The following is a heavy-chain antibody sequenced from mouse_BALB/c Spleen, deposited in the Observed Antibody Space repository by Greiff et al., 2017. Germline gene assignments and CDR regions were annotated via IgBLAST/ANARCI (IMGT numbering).Heavy chain of an antibody. CDR2: ISNGGGST. V-gene: IGHV5-12-2*01. J-gene: IGHJ4*01. CDR1: GLTFSSYT. CDR3: ARRDYYAMDY. Sequence: DVQLVESGGGLVQPGGSLKLSCAASGLTFSSYTMSWVRQTPEKRLEWVAYISNGGGSTYYPDTVKGRFTISRDNAKNTLYLQMSSLKSEDTAMYYCARRDYYAMDYWGQGTSVTVSS.